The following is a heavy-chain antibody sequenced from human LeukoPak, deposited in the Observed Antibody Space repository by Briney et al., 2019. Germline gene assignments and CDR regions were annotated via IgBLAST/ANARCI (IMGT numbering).Heavy chain of an antibody. D-gene: IGHD1-26*01. J-gene: IGHJ4*02. CDR2: ISYDGSNK. Sequence: PGGSLRLSCAASGFTFSSFSMIWVRQAPGKGLEWVAVISYDGSNKYYADSVKGRFSISRDNSKNTLYLQMNSLRPEDTAVFYCAKGGGGSYLRFDYWGQGTLVTVSS. CDR3: AKGGGGSYLRFDY. V-gene: IGHV3-30*18. CDR1: GFTFSSFS.